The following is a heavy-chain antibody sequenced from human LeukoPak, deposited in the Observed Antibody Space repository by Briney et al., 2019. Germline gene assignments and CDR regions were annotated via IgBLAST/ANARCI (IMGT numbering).Heavy chain of an antibody. CDR1: GFTFSSYA. D-gene: IGHD1-26*01. V-gene: IGHV3-30-3*01. Sequence: PGRSLRLSCAASGFTFSSYAMHWVRQAPGKGLEWVAVISYDGSNKYYADSVKGRFTISRDNSKNTLYLQMNSLRAEDTAVYYCARVHVSGSSTGPYFDYWGQGTLVTVSS. J-gene: IGHJ4*02. CDR2: ISYDGSNK. CDR3: ARVHVSGSSTGPYFDY.